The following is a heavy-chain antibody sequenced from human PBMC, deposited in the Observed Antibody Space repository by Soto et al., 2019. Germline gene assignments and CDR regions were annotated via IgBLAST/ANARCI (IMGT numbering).Heavy chain of an antibody. CDR1: GYKFTDYY. CDR2: VNPKRGDA. Sequence: QVVLVQSGAEVKKPGASVEVSCKASGYKFTDYYIHWVRQAPGQGPEWMGWVNPKRGDAVYAQKFQGWVTMTRDTATTTAYLEVNRLKSDDTAVYYCARDPGIPGRYWYCDLWGRGTLVTVSS. D-gene: IGHD1-20*01. J-gene: IGHJ2*01. CDR3: ARDPGIPGRYWYCDL. V-gene: IGHV1-2*04.